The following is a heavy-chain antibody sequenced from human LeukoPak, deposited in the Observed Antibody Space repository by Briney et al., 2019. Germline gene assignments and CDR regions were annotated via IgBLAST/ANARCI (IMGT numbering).Heavy chain of an antibody. CDR3: TRDREVAGPGS. D-gene: IGHD6-19*01. V-gene: IGHV3-15*01. J-gene: IGHJ5*02. CDR1: GFTFSSYG. Sequence: GGSLRLSCAASGFTSGFTFSSYGMHWVRQAPGKGLEWVGRIKSKVDGGTTDYAAAVEGRFTISRDDSENTLSLQMSSLKTDDTAMYYCTRDREVAGPGSWGQGTLVTVSS. CDR2: IKSKVDGGTT.